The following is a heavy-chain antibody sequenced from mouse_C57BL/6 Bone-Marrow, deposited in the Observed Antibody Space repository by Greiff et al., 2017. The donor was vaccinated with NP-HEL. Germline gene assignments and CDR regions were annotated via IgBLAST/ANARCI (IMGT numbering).Heavy chain of an antibody. V-gene: IGHV5-6*01. J-gene: IGHJ2*01. Sequence: EVHLVESGGDLVKPGGSLKLSCAASGFTFSSYGMSWVRQTPDKRLEWVATISSGGSYTYYPDSVKGRFTISRDNAKNTLYLQMSSLKSEETAMYYCARHYYSNYFDYWGQGTTLTVSS. CDR3: ARHYYSNYFDY. CDR1: GFTFSSYG. D-gene: IGHD2-5*01. CDR2: ISSGGSYT.